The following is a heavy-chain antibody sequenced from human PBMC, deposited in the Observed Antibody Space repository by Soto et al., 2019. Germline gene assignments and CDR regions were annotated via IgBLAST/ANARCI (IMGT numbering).Heavy chain of an antibody. J-gene: IGHJ2*01. CDR2: ISNDGSNK. Sequence: QVQLVESGGGVVQPGRSLRLSCAASGFTFSSYAMHWVRQAPGKGLEWVAVISNDGSNKYYADSVKGRFTISRDNSKNTLYLQMNSLRAEDTAVYYCAANGDYGDYVYWYFDLWGRGTLVTVSS. CDR1: GFTFSSYA. V-gene: IGHV3-30-3*01. D-gene: IGHD4-17*01. CDR3: AANGDYGDYVYWYFDL.